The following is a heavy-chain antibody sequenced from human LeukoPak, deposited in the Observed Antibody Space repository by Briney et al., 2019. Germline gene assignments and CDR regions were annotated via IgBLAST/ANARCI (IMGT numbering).Heavy chain of an antibody. D-gene: IGHD5-18*01. CDR1: GLIVSSSY. Sequence: PGGSLRLSCAASGLIVSSSYMSWVRQSPGKGLQWVSVLFSDGTTYYSDSVKGRFTISRDNSKNMLYLQMNSLRVEDTAVYYCAGAPPLSEYTYDFDYWGQGTLVTVSS. V-gene: IGHV3-66*01. J-gene: IGHJ4*02. CDR3: AGAPPLSEYTYDFDY. CDR2: LFSDGTT.